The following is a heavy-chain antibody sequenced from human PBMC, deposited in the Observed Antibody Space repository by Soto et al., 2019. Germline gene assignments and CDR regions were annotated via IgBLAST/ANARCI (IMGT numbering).Heavy chain of an antibody. Sequence: EVQLVESGGGLVQPGGSLRLTCAASGFPFSIYSMNWVRQAPGKGLEWSSYITSDTNTIKYADSVKGRFTISRDNAKNLVYLQMNILRDEDTAVYFCARSVEGHFDYWSQGTVVTVS. CDR1: GFPFSIYS. J-gene: IGHJ4*02. D-gene: IGHD6-19*01. V-gene: IGHV3-48*02. CDR3: ARSVEGHFDY. CDR2: ITSDTNTI.